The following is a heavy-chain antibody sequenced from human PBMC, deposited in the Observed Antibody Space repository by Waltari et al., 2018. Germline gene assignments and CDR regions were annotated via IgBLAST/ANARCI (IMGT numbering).Heavy chain of an antibody. Sequence: QLVQSGPEVKKTGASVKVSCKASAFAFKTSSVQWLRQARGQRPEWIGGIGFYRCNTNYARKFQDRVTFTRDMSTSTAYMELTSLRSEDTAVYYCATDQEVEYDFWRGYMYWGQGTLVSVSS. V-gene: IGHV1-58*01. J-gene: IGHJ4*02. CDR1: AFAFKTSS. D-gene: IGHD3-3*01. CDR3: ATDQEVEYDFWRGYMY. CDR2: IGFYRCNT.